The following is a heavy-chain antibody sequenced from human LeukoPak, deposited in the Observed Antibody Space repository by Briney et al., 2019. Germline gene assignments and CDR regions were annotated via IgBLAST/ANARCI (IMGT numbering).Heavy chain of an antibody. CDR2: IKQDGSEK. CDR3: ARSSRELGGYAPWELMPPFDY. D-gene: IGHD1-7*01. V-gene: IGHV3-7*01. CDR1: GGSISSYY. Sequence: ETLSLTCTVSGGSISSYYWSWVRQAPGKGLEWVANIKQDGSEKYYVDSVKGRFTISRDNAKNSLYLQMNSLRAEDTAVYYCARSSRELGGYAPWELMPPFDYWGQGTLVTVSS. J-gene: IGHJ4*02.